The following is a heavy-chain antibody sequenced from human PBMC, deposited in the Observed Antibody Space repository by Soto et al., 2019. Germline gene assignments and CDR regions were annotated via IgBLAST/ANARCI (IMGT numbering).Heavy chain of an antibody. Sequence: QVQLVESGGGVVQPGRSLRLSCAASGFTFSSYAMHWVRQAPGKGLEWVAVISYDGSNKYYADSVKGRFTISRDNSKNTLYLQMNSLIAEDTAVYYCARDLRPRGAQYYYYYGMDVWGQGTTVTVSS. CDR2: ISYDGSNK. J-gene: IGHJ6*02. CDR3: ARDLRPRGAQYYYYYGMDV. CDR1: GFTFSSYA. D-gene: IGHD2-15*01. V-gene: IGHV3-30-3*01.